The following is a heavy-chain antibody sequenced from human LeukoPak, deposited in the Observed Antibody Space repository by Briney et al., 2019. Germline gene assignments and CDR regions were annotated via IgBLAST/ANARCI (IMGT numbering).Heavy chain of an antibody. V-gene: IGHV4-59*01. Sequence: SETLSLTCTVSVGSISSYYWSWIRQPPGKGLEWIGYVYYSGSTNYNPSLKSRVTISVHTSKNQFSLKLSSVTAADTAVYYCARFKRSYYTPSNPIDNWFDPWGQGTLVTVSS. D-gene: IGHD3-10*01. J-gene: IGHJ5*02. CDR3: ARFKRSYYTPSNPIDNWFDP. CDR2: VYYSGST. CDR1: VGSISSYY.